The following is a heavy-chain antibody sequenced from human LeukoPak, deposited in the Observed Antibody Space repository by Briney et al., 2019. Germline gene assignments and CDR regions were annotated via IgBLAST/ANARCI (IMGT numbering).Heavy chain of an antibody. Sequence: GGSLRLSCAVSGLTFKESWMTWVRQAPGKGLEWVANIKDDGTQKYYVDSVKGRFAISRDNAKNSLFLQMNNLRAEDTAVYYCTTWGNTWGLDYWGQGSLVTVSS. CDR1: GLTFKESW. J-gene: IGHJ4*02. CDR2: IKDDGTQK. D-gene: IGHD4-11*01. V-gene: IGHV3-7*01. CDR3: TTWGNTWGLDY.